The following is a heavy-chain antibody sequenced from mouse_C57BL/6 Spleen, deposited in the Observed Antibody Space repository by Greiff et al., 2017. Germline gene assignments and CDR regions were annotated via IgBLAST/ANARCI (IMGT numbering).Heavy chain of an antibody. J-gene: IGHJ4*01. D-gene: IGHD3-2*02. V-gene: IGHV1-81*01. CDR1: GYTFTSYG. CDR3: AREAAQARAMDY. Sequence: VQLQQSGAELARPGASVKLSCKASGYTFTSYGISWVKQRTGQGLDWIGEIYPRSGNTYYNEKFKGKATLTADKSSSTAYMVLRSLTSEDSAVYFCAREAAQARAMDYWGQGTSVTVSS. CDR2: IYPRSGNT.